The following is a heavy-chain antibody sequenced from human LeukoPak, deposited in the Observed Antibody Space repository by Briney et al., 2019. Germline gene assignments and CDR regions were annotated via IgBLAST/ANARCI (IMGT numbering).Heavy chain of an antibody. CDR1: GYIFIGYY. D-gene: IGHD6-19*01. CDR2: IDPKSGGT. J-gene: IGHJ4*02. V-gene: IGHV1-2*02. Sequence: ASVKVSCKTTGYIFIGYYMHWVRQAPGQGLEWMGWIDPKSGGTKYAQKFQGRVTMTRDMSISTAYMDLRRLKSDDTAVYYCVRDMDRGQWLVRPYNWGQGTLVTVSS. CDR3: VRDMDRGQWLVRPYN.